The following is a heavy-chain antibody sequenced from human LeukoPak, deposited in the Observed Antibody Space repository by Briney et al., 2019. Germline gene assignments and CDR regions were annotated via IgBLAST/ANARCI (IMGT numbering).Heavy chain of an antibody. V-gene: IGHV3-13*05. CDR3: ARALSSGWYVFDY. CDR1: GFTFSSYD. Sequence: PGGSLRLSCAASGFTFSSYDMHWVRQPTGKGLEWVSAIGAAGDPSYPGSVKGRFTISRENAKNSLYLQMNSLRAGDTAVYYCARALSSGWYVFDYWGQGTLVTVSS. D-gene: IGHD6-19*01. CDR2: IGAAGDP. J-gene: IGHJ4*02.